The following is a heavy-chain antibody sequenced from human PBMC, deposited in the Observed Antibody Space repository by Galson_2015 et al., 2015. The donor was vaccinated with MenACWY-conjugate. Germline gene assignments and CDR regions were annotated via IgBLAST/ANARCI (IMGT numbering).Heavy chain of an antibody. D-gene: IGHD3-3*01. Sequence: SLRLSCAASGFTFSSYAMSWVRQAPGKGLEWVSAISGSGGSTYYADSVKGRFTISRDNSKNTLYLQMNSLRAEDTAVYYCAKNALFNYDFWSGFIDYWGQGSLVTVSS. J-gene: IGHJ4*02. CDR1: GFTFSSYA. CDR2: ISGSGGST. CDR3: AKNALFNYDFWSGFIDY. V-gene: IGHV3-23*01.